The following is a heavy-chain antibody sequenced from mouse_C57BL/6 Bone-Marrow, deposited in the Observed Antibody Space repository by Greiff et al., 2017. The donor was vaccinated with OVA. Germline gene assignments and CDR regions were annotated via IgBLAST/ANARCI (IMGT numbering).Heavy chain of an antibody. D-gene: IGHD1-1*01. CDR1: GYTFTSYW. CDR3: ARGITTSYWYFDV. J-gene: IGHJ1*03. V-gene: IGHV1-64*01. CDR2: IPPNSGST. Sequence: VQLQQPGAELVKPGASVKLSCKASGYTFTSYWMHWVKQRPGQGLEWIGMIPPNSGSTNYNEKFKSKATLTVDKSSSTAYMQLRSLTSEDSAVYYCARGITTSYWYFDVWGTGTTVTVSS.